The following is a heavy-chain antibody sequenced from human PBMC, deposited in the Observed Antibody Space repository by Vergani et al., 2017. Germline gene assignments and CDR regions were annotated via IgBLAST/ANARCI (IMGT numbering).Heavy chain of an antibody. V-gene: IGHV4-59*01. Sequence: QVQLQESGPGLVKPSETLSLTCTVSGGSISGYYWSWIRQPPGKGLEWIGYIYYSGSTNYNPSLKSRVTISVDTSKNQFSLKLSSVTAADTAVYYCARDSPFGVTDYWGQGTLVTVSS. CDR1: GGSISGYY. J-gene: IGHJ4*02. CDR3: ARDSPFGVTDY. D-gene: IGHD3-3*01. CDR2: IYYSGST.